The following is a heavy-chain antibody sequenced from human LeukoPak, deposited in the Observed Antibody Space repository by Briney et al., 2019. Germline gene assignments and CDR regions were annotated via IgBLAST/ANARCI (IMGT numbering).Heavy chain of an antibody. D-gene: IGHD1-26*01. CDR2: IRYDGSNK. CDR3: ARAREWELLAPFDY. V-gene: IGHV3-30*02. Sequence: PGGSLRLSCAASGFTFSSYGMHWVRQAPGKGLEWVAFIRYDGSNKYYADSVKGRFTISRDNSKNTLYLQMNSLRAEDTAVYYCARAREWELLAPFDYWGQGTLVTVSS. CDR1: GFTFSSYG. J-gene: IGHJ4*02.